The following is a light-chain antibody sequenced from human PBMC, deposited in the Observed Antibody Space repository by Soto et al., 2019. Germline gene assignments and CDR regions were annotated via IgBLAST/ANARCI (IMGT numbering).Light chain of an antibody. CDR1: QSVRSN. V-gene: IGKV3-15*01. J-gene: IGKJ5*01. CDR2: AAS. CDR3: QQYNERPPFT. Sequence: ELVMTQSAATLSVSPGERATLSCRASQSVRSNLAWYQQKPGQAPRLVIYAASTRATGIPDRFSGSVSGTEFTLTNSSRQPEDCAVYYCQQYNERPPFTIGQGTRLEIK.